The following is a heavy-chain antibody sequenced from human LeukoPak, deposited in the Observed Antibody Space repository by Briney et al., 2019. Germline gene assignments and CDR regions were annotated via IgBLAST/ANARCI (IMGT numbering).Heavy chain of an antibody. Sequence: HPGGSLRLSCAVSGFTFSSYAMSWVRQAPGKGPEWVSGISGNGGRTCYADSVKGRFTISRDNSKNTLYLQMNSLRAEDTAVYYCAKEQIAVAGYYFDNWGQGTLVTVSS. CDR1: GFTFSSYA. J-gene: IGHJ4*02. D-gene: IGHD6-19*01. CDR3: AKEQIAVAGYYFDN. V-gene: IGHV3-23*01. CDR2: ISGNGGRT.